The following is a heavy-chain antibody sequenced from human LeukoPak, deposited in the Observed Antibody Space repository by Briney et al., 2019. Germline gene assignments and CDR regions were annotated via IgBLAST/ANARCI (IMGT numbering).Heavy chain of an antibody. V-gene: IGHV1-18*01. CDR1: GYTFTSYG. CDR3: ARDPYYYDSSGYYYKDY. CDR2: ISAYNGNT. J-gene: IGHJ4*02. D-gene: IGHD3-22*01. Sequence: ASVKVSCKASGYTFTSYGISWVRQAPGQGLEWMGWISAYNGNTNYAQKLQGRVTMTTDTSTSTDYMELRSLRSDDTAVYYCARDPYYYDSSGYYYKDYWGQGTLVTVSS.